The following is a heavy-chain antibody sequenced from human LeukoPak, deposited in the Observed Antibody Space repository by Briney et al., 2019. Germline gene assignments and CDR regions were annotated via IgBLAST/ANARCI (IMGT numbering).Heavy chain of an antibody. CDR1: GFTFSSYA. Sequence: GGSLRLSCAASGFTFSSYAMHWVRQAPGKGLEWVAVISYDGSNKYYADSVKGRFTISRDNSKNTLYLQMNSLRAEDTAVYYCARDDENYYGSSNWFDPWGQGTLVTVSS. V-gene: IGHV3-30*04. CDR2: ISYDGSNK. CDR3: ARDDENYYGSSNWFDP. D-gene: IGHD3-10*01. J-gene: IGHJ5*02.